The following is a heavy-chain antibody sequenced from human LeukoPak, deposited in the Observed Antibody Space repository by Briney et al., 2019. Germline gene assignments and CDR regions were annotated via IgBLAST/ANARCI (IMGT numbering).Heavy chain of an antibody. J-gene: IGHJ4*02. V-gene: IGHV3-23*01. CDR1: GFTFTDSA. Sequence: GGPLRLSCAACGFTFTDSAMTWVRQAPGKGLEWVSAISTSGGDTIYTDSVKDRFTISRDNSKNTLYLQMNSLRAEDTAIYYCAKGGSYAPLDYWGQGTLVTVSS. CDR2: ISTSGGDT. CDR3: AKGGSYAPLDY. D-gene: IGHD1-26*01.